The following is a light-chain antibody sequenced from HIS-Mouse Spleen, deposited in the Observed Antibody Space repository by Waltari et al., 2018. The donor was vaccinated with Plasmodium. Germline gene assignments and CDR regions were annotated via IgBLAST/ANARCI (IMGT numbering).Light chain of an antibody. Sequence: QSALTQPASVSGSPGQSITIPCTGTSSDVGSYNLVSWYQQHPGQAHKLMIYEGSKRPSGVSNRFSGSKSGNTASLTISGLQAEDEADYYCCSYAGSSTWVFGGGTKLTVL. CDR1: SSDVGSYNL. J-gene: IGLJ3*02. CDR2: EGS. CDR3: CSYAGSSTWV. V-gene: IGLV2-23*01.